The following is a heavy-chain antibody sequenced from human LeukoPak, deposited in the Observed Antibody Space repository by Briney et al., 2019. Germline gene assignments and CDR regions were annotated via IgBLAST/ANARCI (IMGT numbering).Heavy chain of an antibody. J-gene: IGHJ4*02. CDR3: AKRLFDY. V-gene: IGHV3-23*01. CDR2: IFPSGGEI. Sequence: QPGGSLRLSCAASGFTFSTFAMIWVRQPPGKGLEWVSSIFPSGGEIHYADSVRGRFTISRDNSKSTLSLQMNSLRAEDTAVYYCAKRLFDYWGQGTLVTVSS. CDR1: GFTFSTFA.